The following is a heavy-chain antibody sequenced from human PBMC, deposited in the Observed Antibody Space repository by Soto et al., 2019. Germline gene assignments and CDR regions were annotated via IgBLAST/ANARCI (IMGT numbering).Heavy chain of an antibody. V-gene: IGHV5-51*01. D-gene: IGHD6-13*01. CDR3: ARHSSGEQLAPVDY. CDR2: INPGDSDT. J-gene: IGHJ4*02. CDR1: GYSLTTYW. Sequence: PGESLKISCKGSGYSLTTYWIAWVRQMPGKGLEWMGIINPGDSDTRYSPSFQGQVTISADKSISTAYLQWSSLKASDTAMYYCARHSSGEQLAPVDYWGQGTLVTVSS.